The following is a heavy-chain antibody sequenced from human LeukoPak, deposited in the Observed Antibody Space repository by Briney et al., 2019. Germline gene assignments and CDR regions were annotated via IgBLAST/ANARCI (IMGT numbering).Heavy chain of an antibody. CDR2: ISGSGGST. CDR3: AKLYDYGDYGNDY. CDR1: GFTFSSYG. Sequence: GGSLRLSCAASGFTFSSYGMSWVRQAPGKGLEWVSAISGSGGSTYYADSVKGRFTISRDNSKNTLYLQMNSLRAEDTAVYYCAKLYDYGDYGNDYWGQGTLVTVSS. J-gene: IGHJ4*02. D-gene: IGHD4-17*01. V-gene: IGHV3-23*01.